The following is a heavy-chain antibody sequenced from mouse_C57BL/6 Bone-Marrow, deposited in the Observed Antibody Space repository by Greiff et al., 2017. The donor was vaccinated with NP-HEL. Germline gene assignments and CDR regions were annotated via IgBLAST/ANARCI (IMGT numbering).Heavy chain of an antibody. CDR2: IYPRSGNT. D-gene: IGHD2-4*01. CDR3: ARWRIYYDYPFAY. J-gene: IGHJ3*01. V-gene: IGHV1-81*01. Sequence: QVQLQQSGAELARPGASVKLSCKASGYTFTSYGISWVKQRTGQGLEWIGEIYPRSGNTYYTEKFKGKATLTADKSSSTAYMELRSLTSEDSAVYFCARWRIYYDYPFAYWGQGTLVTVSA. CDR1: GYTFTSYG.